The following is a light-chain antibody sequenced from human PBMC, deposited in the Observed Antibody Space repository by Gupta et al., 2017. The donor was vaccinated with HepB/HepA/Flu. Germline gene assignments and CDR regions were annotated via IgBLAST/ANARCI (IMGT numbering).Light chain of an antibody. CDR3: QQSYTKFPLT. V-gene: IGKV1-39*01. Sequence: DIQMTQSPSSLSASVGDRVTVTCRASQSISNYLNWYQQKPGKAPKLLLYSASRLESGTPARFSGSGSGTEFSLTIRGLEPEDIATYYCQQSYTKFPLTFGGGTKVAIK. CDR2: SAS. CDR1: QSISNY. J-gene: IGKJ4*01.